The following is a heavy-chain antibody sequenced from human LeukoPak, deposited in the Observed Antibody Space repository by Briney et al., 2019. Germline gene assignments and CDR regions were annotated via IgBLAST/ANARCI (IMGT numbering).Heavy chain of an antibody. J-gene: IGHJ4*02. D-gene: IGHD6-13*01. V-gene: IGHV3-23*01. CDR3: AGRISLAAAADY. CDR1: GFTFSSYA. CDR2: IGGSGGST. Sequence: PGASLRLSCAASGFTFSSYAMSWVRQAPGKGLEWVSAIGGSGGSTYYADSVKGRFTISRDNSKNTLYLQMNSLRAEDTAVYYCAGRISLAAAADYWGQGTLVTVSS.